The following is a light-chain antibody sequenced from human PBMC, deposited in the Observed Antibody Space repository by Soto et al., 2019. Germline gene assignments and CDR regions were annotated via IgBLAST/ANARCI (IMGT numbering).Light chain of an antibody. CDR2: EGS. CDR1: SSDVGSYNL. CDR3: CSYAGSSTYVV. V-gene: IGLV2-23*01. J-gene: IGLJ2*01. Sequence: QSALTQPASVSGSPGQSITISCTGTSSDVGSYNLVSWYQQHPGKAPKLMIYEGSKRPSGVSNRFSGSKSGNTASLTISGHQAEDEADSYCCSYAGSSTYVVFGGGTKLTVL.